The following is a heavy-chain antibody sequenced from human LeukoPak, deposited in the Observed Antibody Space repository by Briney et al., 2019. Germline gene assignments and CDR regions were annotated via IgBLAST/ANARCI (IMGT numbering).Heavy chain of an antibody. CDR1: GYSFTSNY. CDR2: IYPRDGST. V-gene: IGHV1-46*01. J-gene: IGHJ4*02. Sequence: ASVKVSCTASGYSFTSNYIHWVRQAPGQGLEWMGMIYPRDGSTSYAQKFQGRVTVTRDTSTSTVHMELSGLRSEDTAVYYCARDQEAFDYWGQGTLVTVSS. CDR3: ARDQEAFDY.